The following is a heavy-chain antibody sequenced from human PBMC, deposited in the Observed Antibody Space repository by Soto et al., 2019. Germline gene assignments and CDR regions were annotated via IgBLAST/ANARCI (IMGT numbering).Heavy chain of an antibody. Sequence: SETLSLTCAVSGGSISSSNWWSWVRQPPGKGLEWIGEIYHSGSTNYNPSLKSRVTISVDKSKNQFSLKLSSVTAADTAVYYCARDRRRYFDWSKGMDVWGQGTTVTVSS. J-gene: IGHJ6*02. CDR1: GGSISSSNW. CDR3: ARDRRRYFDWSKGMDV. CDR2: IYHSGST. D-gene: IGHD3-9*01. V-gene: IGHV4-4*02.